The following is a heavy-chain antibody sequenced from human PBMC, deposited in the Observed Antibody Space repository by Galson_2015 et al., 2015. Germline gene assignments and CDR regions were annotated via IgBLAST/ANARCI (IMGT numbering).Heavy chain of an antibody. CDR2: ISGNNANT. Sequence: SVKVSCKASGYTLTTYGISWVRQAPGQGLEWMGWISGNNANTNYAQNLRGRVTMTKDTSTNTAYMELRSLRSDDTAVYYCARDPPGWPYYFDFWGQGTLVTVSS. CDR1: GYTLTTYG. J-gene: IGHJ4*02. CDR3: ARDPPGWPYYFDF. V-gene: IGHV1-18*01. D-gene: IGHD6-19*01.